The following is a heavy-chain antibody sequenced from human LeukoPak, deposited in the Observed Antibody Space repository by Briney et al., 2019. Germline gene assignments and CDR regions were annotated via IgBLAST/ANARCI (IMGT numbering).Heavy chain of an antibody. J-gene: IGHJ4*02. D-gene: IGHD3-10*01. CDR2: IYYTGTT. V-gene: IGHV4-39*07. CDR3: ARGSGRYYGSPVALLDY. CDR1: GGSLNSPNYY. Sequence: PSETLSLTCIVSGGSLNSPNYYWGWIRQPPGKGLEWIGTIYYTGTTYYNPSLKSRLTISVDTSKNQFSLKLSSVTAADTAVYYCARGSGRYYGSPVALLDYWGQGTLVTVSS.